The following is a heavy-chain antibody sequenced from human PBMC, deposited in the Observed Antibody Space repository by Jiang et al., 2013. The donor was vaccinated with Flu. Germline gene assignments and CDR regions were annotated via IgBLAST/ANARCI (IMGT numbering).Heavy chain of an antibody. CDR1: SGSISTYY. D-gene: IGHD3-22*01. V-gene: IGHV4-59*01. CDR2: IYYSGST. J-gene: IGHJ4*02. CDR3: AGGPGWLTVY. Sequence: VQLVESGPGLVRPSETLSLTCTVSSGSISTYYWSWIRQPPGKGLEWIGQIYYSGSTNYNPSLKSRVTISLDTSKNQFSLKMNSVTAADTAVYYCAGGPGWLTVYWGQGTLVTVSS.